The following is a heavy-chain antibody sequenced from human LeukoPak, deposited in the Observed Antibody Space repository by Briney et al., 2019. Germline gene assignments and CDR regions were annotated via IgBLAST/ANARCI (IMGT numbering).Heavy chain of an antibody. CDR3: ARDEWGDAFDI. CDR1: GVTFSSDS. V-gene: IGHV3-21*01. J-gene: IGHJ3*02. Sequence: PGGSLRLSCAASGVTFSSDSMNWVRQAPGKGLGWVSYINMSSSYIHSVDSVRGRFTISRDNAKNSLFLQMNSLRAEDTAVYYCARDEWGDAFDIWGQGTMVTVFS. CDR2: INMSSSYI. D-gene: IGHD1-26*01.